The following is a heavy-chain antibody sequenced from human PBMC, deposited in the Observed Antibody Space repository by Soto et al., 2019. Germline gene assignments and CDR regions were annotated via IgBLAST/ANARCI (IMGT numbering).Heavy chain of an antibody. CDR1: GFTFSSYG. CDR3: ARDMSSAAFDI. J-gene: IGHJ3*02. V-gene: IGHV3-33*01. D-gene: IGHD3-10*01. CDR2: IWYDGSNK. Sequence: QVQLVESGGGVVQPGRSLRLSCAASGFTFSSYGMHWVRQAPGKGLEWVAVIWYDGSNKYYADSVKGRFTISRDNSKNTLSLQMNSLRAEDTAVYYCARDMSSAAFDIWAQGTMVTVSS.